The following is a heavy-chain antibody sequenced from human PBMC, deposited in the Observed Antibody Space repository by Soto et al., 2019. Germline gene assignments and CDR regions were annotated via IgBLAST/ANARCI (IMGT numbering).Heavy chain of an antibody. J-gene: IGHJ5*02. CDR1: GGSISSGGYS. CDR3: ARVAYCGGDCYRGFDP. Sequence: QLQLQESGSGLVKPSQTLSLTCAVSGGSISSGGYSWSWIRQPPGKGLEWIGYIYHSGSTYYNPSLKSRVTISVDRSKNQFSLKLSSVTAADTAVYYCARVAYCGGDCYRGFDPGGQGTLVTVSS. D-gene: IGHD2-21*02. CDR2: IYHSGST. V-gene: IGHV4-30-2*01.